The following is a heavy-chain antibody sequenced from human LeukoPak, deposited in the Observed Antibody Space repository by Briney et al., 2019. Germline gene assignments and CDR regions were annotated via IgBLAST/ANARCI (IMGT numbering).Heavy chain of an antibody. CDR1: GGSISSYY. Sequence: SETLSLTCTVSGGSISSYYWSWIRQPPGKGLEWIGYIYYSGSTNYNPSLKSRVTISVDTSKNQFSLKVKSVTAADTGVYYCARLPLGAFGEVLNFDCWGQGALVTVSS. CDR2: IYYSGST. D-gene: IGHD3-10*01. V-gene: IGHV4-59*12. CDR3: ARLPLGAFGEVLNFDC. J-gene: IGHJ4*02.